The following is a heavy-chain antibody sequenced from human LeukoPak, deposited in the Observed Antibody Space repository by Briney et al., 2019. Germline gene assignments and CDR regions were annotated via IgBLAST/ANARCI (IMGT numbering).Heavy chain of an antibody. V-gene: IGHV3-53*01. Sequence: GGSLRLSCAASGFTVSSNYMSWVRQAPGKGLEWVSVIYSGGSTYYADSVKGRFTISRDNSKNTLYLQMNSLRAEDTAVYYCARGYCSGTSCPHFDYWGQGTLVTVSS. D-gene: IGHD2-2*01. CDR3: ARGYCSGTSCPHFDY. CDR2: IYSGGST. J-gene: IGHJ4*02. CDR1: GFTVSSNY.